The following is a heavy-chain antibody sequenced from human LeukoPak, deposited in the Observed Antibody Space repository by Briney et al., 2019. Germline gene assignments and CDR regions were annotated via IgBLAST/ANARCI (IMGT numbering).Heavy chain of an antibody. V-gene: IGHV4-59*08. J-gene: IGHJ5*02. CDR1: GGSISSYY. CDR2: IHYSGST. CDR3: ARHAATGTTSSLRFDP. Sequence: PSETLSLTCTVSGGSISSYYWNWIRQPPGKGLEWIGYIHYSGSTNYNPSLKSRVTISVDTSKNQFSLKLSSVTAADTAVYYCARHAATGTTSSLRFDPWGQGTLVTVSS. D-gene: IGHD4-17*01.